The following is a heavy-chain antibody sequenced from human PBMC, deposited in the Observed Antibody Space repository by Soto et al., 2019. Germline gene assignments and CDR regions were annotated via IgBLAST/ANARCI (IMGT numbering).Heavy chain of an antibody. CDR3: ASYPLQQLPAYYYYGMDV. V-gene: IGHV1-18*01. CDR2: ISAYNGNT. Sequence: GASVKVSCKASGYTFTSYGISWVRQAPGQGLEWMGWISAYNGNTNYAQKLQGRVTMTTDTSTSTAYMELRSLRSDDTAVYYCASYPLQQLPAYYYYGMDVWGQGTTVTVSS. CDR1: GYTFTSYG. J-gene: IGHJ6*02. D-gene: IGHD6-13*01.